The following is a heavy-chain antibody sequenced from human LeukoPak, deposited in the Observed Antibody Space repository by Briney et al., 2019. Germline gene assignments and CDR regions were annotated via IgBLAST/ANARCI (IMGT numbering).Heavy chain of an antibody. Sequence: ASVKVSCKASGYTFTHYYMHWVRQAPGQGFEWMGWINPNDGDTNYAQKFQGRVTMTRDTSISTAHMEVSRLRSDDTAVYYCARANFLYCSSTCLFDYWGQGTLVTVSS. CDR3: ARANFLYCSSTCLFDY. CDR2: INPNDGDT. J-gene: IGHJ4*02. V-gene: IGHV1-2*02. CDR1: GYTFTHYY. D-gene: IGHD2-2*01.